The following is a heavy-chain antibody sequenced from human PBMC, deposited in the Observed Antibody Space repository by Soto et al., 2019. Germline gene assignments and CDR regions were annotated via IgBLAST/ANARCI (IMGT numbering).Heavy chain of an antibody. J-gene: IGHJ4*02. D-gene: IGHD6-13*01. CDR3: VRSIASAGHFGIFDY. CDR1: GFTFSTYT. CDR2: ISSSDSTI. Sequence: QLVGSGGGLVQPGGSLRLSCAASGFTFSTYTMNWVRHAPGKGLEWISYISSSDSTIYYADSVKGRFTISRDNAKNSLFLQMNSLRAEDTAVYYCVRSIASAGHFGIFDYWGQGTLATVSS. V-gene: IGHV3-48*01.